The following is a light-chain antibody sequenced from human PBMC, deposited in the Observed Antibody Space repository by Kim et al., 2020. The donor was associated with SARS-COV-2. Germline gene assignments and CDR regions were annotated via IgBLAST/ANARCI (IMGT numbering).Light chain of an antibody. CDR3: QQANSFPHT. CDR2: AAS. V-gene: IGKV1-12*01. Sequence: DIQMTQSPSSVSASVGDRVTIICRASQRINNWLVWYQQKPGKAPKLLIYAASTLQSGVPSRFSGSGSGTDFTLTISNLQPEDFATYYCQQANSFPHTFGQGTKLEIK. J-gene: IGKJ2*01. CDR1: QRINNW.